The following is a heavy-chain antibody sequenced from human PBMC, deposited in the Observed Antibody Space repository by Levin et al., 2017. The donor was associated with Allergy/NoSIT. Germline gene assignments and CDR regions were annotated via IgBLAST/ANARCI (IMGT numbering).Heavy chain of an antibody. Sequence: SETLSLTCTVSGGSISSGGYYWSWIRQHPGKGLEWIGYIYYSGSTYYNPSLKSRVTITVDTSKNQFSLKLSSVTAADTAVYYCASLVRGYNGSDGDYWGKGTLVTVSA. J-gene: IGHJ4*02. CDR1: GGSISSGGYY. CDR2: IYYSGST. V-gene: IGHV4-31*03. D-gene: IGHD5-12*01. CDR3: ASLVRGYNGSDGDY.